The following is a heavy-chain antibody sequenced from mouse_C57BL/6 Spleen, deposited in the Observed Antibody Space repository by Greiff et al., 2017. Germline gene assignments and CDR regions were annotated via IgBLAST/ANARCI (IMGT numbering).Heavy chain of an antibody. CDR3: ARVANYYGSRRDFDY. Sequence: QVQLQQPGAELVRPGSSVKLSCKASGYTFTSYWMHWVKQRPIQGLEWIGNIDPSDSATHYNQKIKDKATLTVDKSSSPAYMQLSSLTSDDSAVYYCARVANYYGSRRDFDYWGQGTTLTVSS. CDR2: IDPSDSAT. CDR1: GYTFTSYW. V-gene: IGHV1-52*01. J-gene: IGHJ2*01. D-gene: IGHD1-1*01.